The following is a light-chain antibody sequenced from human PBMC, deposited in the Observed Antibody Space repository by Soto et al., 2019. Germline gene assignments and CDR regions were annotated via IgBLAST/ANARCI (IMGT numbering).Light chain of an antibody. J-gene: IGLJ3*02. CDR2: RSD. Sequence: QSVLTQPPSASGTPGQRVTISCSGSTTNIKSNFVYWYQQFPGTAPKLLIYRSDQRPSGVPDRFSGSKSGTSASLAISGPRSEDEAEYPCATWDDSLSGWVFGGGTKLTVL. CDR1: TTNIKSNF. V-gene: IGLV1-47*01. CDR3: ATWDDSLSGWV.